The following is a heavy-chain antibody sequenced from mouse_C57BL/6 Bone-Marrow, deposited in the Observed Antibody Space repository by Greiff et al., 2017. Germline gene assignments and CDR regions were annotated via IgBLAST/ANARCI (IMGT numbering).Heavy chain of an antibody. D-gene: IGHD4-1*01. CDR1: GYSITSGYY. CDR3: ARDKAGTPRYFDV. J-gene: IGHJ1*03. V-gene: IGHV3-6*01. Sequence: VQLKQSGPGLVKPSQSLSLTCSVNGYSITSGYYWNWIRQFPGNKLEWMGYISYDGSNNYNPSLKNRISITRDTSKNQFFLKLNSVTTEDTATYYCARDKAGTPRYFDVWGTGTTVTVSS. CDR2: ISYDGSN.